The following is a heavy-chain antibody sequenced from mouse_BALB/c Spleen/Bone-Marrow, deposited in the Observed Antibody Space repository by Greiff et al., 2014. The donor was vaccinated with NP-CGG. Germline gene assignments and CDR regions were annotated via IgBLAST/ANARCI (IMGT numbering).Heavy chain of an antibody. CDR3: GTDDNYDLAY. Sequence: EVQLQQSGPELVKPGASVKISCKASGYSFNGYFMNWVKQSHGKSLEWIGRINPYNGDTFYNQKFKGKATLTVDKSSSTAHMELLILKSEDSSVNYCGTDDNYDLAYWGE. V-gene: IGHV1-37*01. D-gene: IGHD1-3*01. J-gene: IGHJ2*01. CDR1: GYSFNGYF. CDR2: INPYNGDT.